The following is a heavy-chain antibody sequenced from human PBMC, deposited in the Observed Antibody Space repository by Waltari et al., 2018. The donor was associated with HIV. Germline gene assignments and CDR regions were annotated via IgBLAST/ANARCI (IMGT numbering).Heavy chain of an antibody. Sequence: QVQLQESGPGLVKPSETLSPTCTVSGGSISSYYWSWIRPPAGKGLEWIGRIYTSGSTNYNPSLKSRVTMSVATSKNQFSLKLSSVTAADTAVYYCARDSRGLRFPGGMDVWGQGTTVTVSS. CDR3: ARDSRGLRFPGGMDV. V-gene: IGHV4-4*07. CDR1: GGSISSYY. CDR2: IYTSGST. J-gene: IGHJ6*02. D-gene: IGHD3-3*01.